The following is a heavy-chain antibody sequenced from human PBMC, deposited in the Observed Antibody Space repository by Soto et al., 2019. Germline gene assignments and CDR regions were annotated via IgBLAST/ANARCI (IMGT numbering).Heavy chain of an antibody. CDR2: ISSGSSVI. V-gene: IGHV3-21*01. CDR1: DSTFRSYS. J-gene: IGHJ3*02. CDR3: ARGGRGYTNVDTFDI. Sequence: EVQLVESGGGLVKPGVSLRLSCVASDSTFRSYSMNWVRQAPGRGLEWVSIISSGSSVIFYADSMKGLFSISRDNTKNSLYLQMNSLRAESTAVYYCARGGRGYTNVDTFDIWGQGTMVTVSS. D-gene: IGHD2-2*02.